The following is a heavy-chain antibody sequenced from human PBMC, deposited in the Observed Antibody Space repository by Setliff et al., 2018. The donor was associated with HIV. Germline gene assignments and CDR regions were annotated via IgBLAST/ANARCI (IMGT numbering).Heavy chain of an antibody. CDR2: ITASGGST. Sequence: GGSLRLSCVASGFTFSDHYMNWVRQAPGKGLEWVSAITASGGSTYYADSVKGRFTISRDNSKNTVYLQVNSLGAEDTAVYYCARVVPPHWIVRDTTHFDYWGQGTLVTVSS. J-gene: IGHJ4*02. CDR3: ARVVPPHWIVRDTTHFDY. D-gene: IGHD1-26*01. V-gene: IGHV3-23*01. CDR1: GFTFSDHY.